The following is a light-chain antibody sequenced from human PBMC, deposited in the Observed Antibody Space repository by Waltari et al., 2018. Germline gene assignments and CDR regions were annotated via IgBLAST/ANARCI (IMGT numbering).Light chain of an antibody. V-gene: IGKV4-1*01. CDR3: LQYYTSPRT. CDR1: PTVLYSAINKTY. Sequence: DIVMTQSPNSLALSLGERATMNCKSSPTVLYSAINKTYLAWFQQKPGQSPRLLIYWASTRQSGVPERFSGAGSATDFTLTISDLQAEDVAVYYCLQYYTSPRTFGQGTRVEIK. J-gene: IGKJ5*01. CDR2: WAS.